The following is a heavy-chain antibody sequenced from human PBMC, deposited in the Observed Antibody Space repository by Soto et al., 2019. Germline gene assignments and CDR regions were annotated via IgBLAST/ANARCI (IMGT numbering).Heavy chain of an antibody. J-gene: IGHJ6*03. CDR2: IIPILGIA. D-gene: IGHD3-3*01. V-gene: IGHV1-69*02. CDR3: ARVGKPEWLLPYYYYYMDV. CDR1: GGTFSSYT. Sequence: SVKVSCKASGGTFSSYTISWVRQAPGQGLEWMGRIIPILGIANYAQKFQGRVTITADKSTSTAYMELSSLRSEDTAVYYCARVGKPEWLLPYYYYYMDVWGKGTTVTVSS.